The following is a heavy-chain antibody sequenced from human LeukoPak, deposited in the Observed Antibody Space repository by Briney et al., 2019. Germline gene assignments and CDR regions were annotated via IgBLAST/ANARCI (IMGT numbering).Heavy chain of an antibody. V-gene: IGHV3-15*01. J-gene: IGHJ4*02. CDR2: IKSKTDGGTT. CDR1: GFTFSNAW. CDR3: TAPEGVVVVDRDY. Sequence: GGSLRLSCAASGFTFSNAWMSWVRQAPGKGLEWVGRIKSKTDGGTTDYAAPVKGRFTISRDDSKNTLYLQMSSLKTEDTAVYYCTAPEGVVVVDRDYWGQGTLVTVSS. D-gene: IGHD2-15*01.